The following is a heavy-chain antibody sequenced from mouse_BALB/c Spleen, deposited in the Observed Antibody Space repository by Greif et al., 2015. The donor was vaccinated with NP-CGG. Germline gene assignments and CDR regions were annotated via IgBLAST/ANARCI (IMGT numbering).Heavy chain of an antibody. Sequence: EVQGVESGGGLVQPGGSRKLSCAASGFTFSSFGMHWVRQAPEKGLEWVAYISSGSSTIYYADTVKGRFTISRDNPKNTLFLQMASLRSEDTAMYYCARYSITTAYAMDYWGQGASVSVSS. CDR1: GFTFSSFG. CDR3: ARYSITTAYAMDY. V-gene: IGHV5-17*02. D-gene: IGHD2-4*01. CDR2: ISSGSSTI. J-gene: IGHJ4*01.